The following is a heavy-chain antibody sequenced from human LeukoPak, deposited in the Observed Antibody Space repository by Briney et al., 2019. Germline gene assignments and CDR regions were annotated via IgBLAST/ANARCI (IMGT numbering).Heavy chain of an antibody. CDR1: GGSISSYY. CDR2: IYYSGST. CDR3: ARLKDWFDP. J-gene: IGHJ5*02. V-gene: IGHV4-59*01. Sequence: SETLSLTCTVSGGSISSYYWSWIRQPRGKGLEWIGYIYYSGSTNYNPSLKSRVTISVDTSKNQFSLKLSSVTAADTAVYYCARLKDWFDPWGQGTLVTVSS.